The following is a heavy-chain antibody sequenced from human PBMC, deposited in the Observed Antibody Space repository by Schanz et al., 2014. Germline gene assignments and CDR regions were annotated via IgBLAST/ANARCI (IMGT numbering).Heavy chain of an antibody. J-gene: IGHJ4*02. Sequence: QVQLVESGGGVVQPGRSLRLSCAASGFNFSNYGMHWVRQAPGKGLEWVAIIWYDGSNKYYADSVKGRFTISRDNGKKSIYLQMNSLRAEDTAVYYCARDRLECGAECYSVEVFEIWGQGTLVTVSS. CDR1: GFNFSNYG. V-gene: IGHV3-33*08. CDR2: IWYDGSNK. D-gene: IGHD2-21*01. CDR3: ARDRLECGAECYSVEVFEI.